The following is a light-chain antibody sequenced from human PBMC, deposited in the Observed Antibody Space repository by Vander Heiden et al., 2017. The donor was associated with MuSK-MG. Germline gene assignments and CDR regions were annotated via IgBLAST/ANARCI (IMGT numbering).Light chain of an antibody. J-gene: IGLJ2*01. CDR1: NIRSQS. CDR3: QVSDIHDHQGR. V-gene: IGLV3-21*04. Sequence: SYVLTQPPSVSVAPGKTANISCGGDNIRSQSVQWYQQKAGQAPVRVSEYGGDRPSGIPERFSGSNSGKTEKLNISRVEAGDEADYYGQVSDIHDHQGRFGGGTKLTVL. CDR2: YGG.